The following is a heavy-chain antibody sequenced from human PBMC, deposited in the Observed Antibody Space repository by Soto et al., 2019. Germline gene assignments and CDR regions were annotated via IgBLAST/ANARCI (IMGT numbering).Heavy chain of an antibody. CDR1: GGSFSGYY. J-gene: IGHJ4*02. V-gene: IGHV4-34*01. D-gene: IGHD2-2*01. CDR2: INHSGST. Sequence: SDTLSLTCAVYGGSFSGYYWSWIRQPPGKGLEWIGEINHSGSTNYNPSLKSRVTISVDTSKNQFSLRLSSVTAADTAVYYCARGNGMTIVVVPAAMGGLPFDYWGQGTLVTLSS. CDR3: ARGNGMTIVVVPAAMGGLPFDY.